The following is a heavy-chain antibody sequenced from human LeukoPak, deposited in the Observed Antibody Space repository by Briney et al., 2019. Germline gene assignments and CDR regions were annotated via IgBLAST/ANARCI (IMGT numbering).Heavy chain of an antibody. CDR2: ISGYNSNT. CDR1: GYTFTTYG. V-gene: IGHV1-18*01. Sequence: ASVKVSCKASGYTFTTYGITWVRQAPGQGLEWMGWISGYNSNTNYAQKFQGRVTMTTDTSTSTAYMELRSLRSDDTARYYCARDPTEDFWSGYYAYFDYWGQGTLVTVCS. CDR3: ARDPTEDFWSGYYAYFDY. D-gene: IGHD3-3*01. J-gene: IGHJ4*02.